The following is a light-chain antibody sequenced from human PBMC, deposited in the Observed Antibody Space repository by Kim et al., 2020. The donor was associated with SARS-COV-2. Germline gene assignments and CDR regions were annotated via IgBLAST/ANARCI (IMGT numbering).Light chain of an antibody. CDR2: EVS. CDR3: CSYAGSSAFVI. J-gene: IGLJ2*01. V-gene: IGLV2-23*02. CDR1: SRDVGDCNL. Sequence: ITISCVGTSRDVGDCNLVSWYQQRPGKAPNLIIFEVSKRPSGVSNRFSGSKSGDTASLTISGLQAEDESDYYCCSYAGSSAFVIFGGGTKVTVL.